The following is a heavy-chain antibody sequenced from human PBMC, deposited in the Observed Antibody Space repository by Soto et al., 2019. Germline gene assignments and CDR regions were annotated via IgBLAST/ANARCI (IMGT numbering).Heavy chain of an antibody. CDR2: IYYSGST. CDR1: GGSISSGGYY. CDR3: ASQASPYYYYGMDV. Sequence: SETLSLTCTVSGGSISSGGYYWSWIRQHPGKGLEWIGYIYYSGSTYYNPSLKSRVTISVDTSKNQFSLKLSSVTAADTAVYYCASQASPYYYYGMDVWGQGTTVTVSS. V-gene: IGHV4-31*03. J-gene: IGHJ6*02.